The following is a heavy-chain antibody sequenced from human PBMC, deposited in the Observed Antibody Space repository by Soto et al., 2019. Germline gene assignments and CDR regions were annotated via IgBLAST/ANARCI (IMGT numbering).Heavy chain of an antibody. J-gene: IGHJ4*02. D-gene: IGHD3-3*01. CDR1: GYTFTSYD. Sequence: ASVKVSCKASGYTFTSYDINWVRQATGQGLEWMGWMNPNSGNTGYAQKFQVRVTMTRNTSISTAYMELSSLRSEDTAVYYCARGRSRDDLRFLEWLLRIYYFDYWGQGTLVTVSS. V-gene: IGHV1-8*01. CDR3: ARGRSRDDLRFLEWLLRIYYFDY. CDR2: MNPNSGNT.